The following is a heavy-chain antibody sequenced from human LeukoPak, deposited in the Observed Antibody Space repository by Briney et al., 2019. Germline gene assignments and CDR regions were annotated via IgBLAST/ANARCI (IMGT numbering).Heavy chain of an antibody. D-gene: IGHD3-22*01. Sequence: PSETLSLTCTVSGGSISSGTYYWSWIRQPAGKGLEWIGRIYVSGRTDYNPSLKSRVTISIDTSKNQFSLKLSSVAAADTAVYFCARAYDRSGYQAMGFDSWGQGILVTVSS. CDR1: GGSISSGTYY. CDR2: IYVSGRT. V-gene: IGHV4-61*02. CDR3: ARAYDRSGYQAMGFDS. J-gene: IGHJ4*02.